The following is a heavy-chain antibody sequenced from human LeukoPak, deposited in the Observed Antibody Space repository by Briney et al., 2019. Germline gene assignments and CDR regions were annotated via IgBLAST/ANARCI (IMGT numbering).Heavy chain of an antibody. CDR1: GYTFTSYG. CDR3: ARVWSDFWSGYYPDYYYYYMDV. J-gene: IGHJ6*03. D-gene: IGHD3-3*01. Sequence: GASVKVSCKASGYTFTSYGISWVRQAPGQGLEWMGWISAYNGNTNYAQKLQGRVTMTTDTSTSTAYMELRSLRSDDTAVYYCARVWSDFWSGYYPDYYYYYMDVWGKGTTVTVSS. CDR2: ISAYNGNT. V-gene: IGHV1-18*01.